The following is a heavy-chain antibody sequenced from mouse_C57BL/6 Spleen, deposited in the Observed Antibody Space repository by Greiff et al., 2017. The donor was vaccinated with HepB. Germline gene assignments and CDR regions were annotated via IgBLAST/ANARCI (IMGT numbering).Heavy chain of an antibody. D-gene: IGHD1-1*01. J-gene: IGHJ1*03. CDR1: GFTFSSYG. CDR3: ARHFFTTVVATDWYFDV. V-gene: IGHV5-6*01. CDR2: ISSGGSYT. Sequence: EVQVVESGGDLVKPGGSLKLSCAASGFTFSSYGMSWVRQTPDKRLEWVATISSGGSYTYYPDSVKGRFTISRDNAKNTLYLQMSSLKSEDTAMYYCARHFFTTVVATDWYFDVWGTGTTVTVSS.